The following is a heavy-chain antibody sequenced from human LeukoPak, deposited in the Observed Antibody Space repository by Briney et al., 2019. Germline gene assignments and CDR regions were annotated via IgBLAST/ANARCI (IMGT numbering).Heavy chain of an antibody. CDR1: GFTFSPYS. V-gene: IGHV3-74*01. J-gene: IGHJ4*02. CDR2: INSVGSST. CDR3: ARDFDRYYFDS. Sequence: GGSLRLSCVVSGFTFSPYSMNWVRQAPGKGLVWVSRINSVGSSTTYADSVKGRFTISRDNAKNTLYLQMNSLRAEDTAVYYCARDFDRYYFDSWGQGTLVTVSS. D-gene: IGHD3-9*01.